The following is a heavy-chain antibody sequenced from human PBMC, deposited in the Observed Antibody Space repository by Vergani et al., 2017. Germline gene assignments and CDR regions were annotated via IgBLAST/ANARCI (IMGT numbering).Heavy chain of an antibody. Sequence: EVQLLESGGGLVQPGGSLRLSCAASGFTFSSYAMSWVRQAPGKGLEWVSAISGSGGSTYYADSVQGRFTISRDNSTNTLYLQMTSLRDEETAVYYCAKDSVLVGADDAFDIWGQGTMVTVSS. V-gene: IGHV3-23*01. J-gene: IGHJ3*02. CDR1: GFTFSSYA. CDR3: AKDSVLVGADDAFDI. CDR2: ISGSGGST. D-gene: IGHD1-26*01.